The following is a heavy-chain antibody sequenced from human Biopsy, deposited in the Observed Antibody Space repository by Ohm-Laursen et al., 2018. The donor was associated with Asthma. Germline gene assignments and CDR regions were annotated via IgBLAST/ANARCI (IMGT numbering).Heavy chain of an antibody. D-gene: IGHD6-25*01. J-gene: IGHJ6*02. CDR3: ARVFESSEWGPFYHFGLDV. Sequence: GSLRLSCAAPGFSFSDYYMTWMRQAPGKGLEWVSSISSSGSTTYPAESVKGRFTISRDNAQKSLFLQMGSLGAEDTAIYYCARVFESSEWGPFYHFGLDVWGQGTTVAVSS. V-gene: IGHV3-11*01. CDR1: GFSFSDYY. CDR2: ISSSGSTT.